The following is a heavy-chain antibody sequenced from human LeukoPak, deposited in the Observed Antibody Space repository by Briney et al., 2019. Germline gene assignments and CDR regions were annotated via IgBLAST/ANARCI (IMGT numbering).Heavy chain of an antibody. CDR3: AKLFDSGTYNNFFHY. Sequence: PGWALRLFCAASGCTFSSYGMHWVRQAACKGLEWVAVISYDGSNKYYADSVKGRFTISRDNSKNTLYLQMNSLRPEDTAIYYCAKLFDSGTYNNFFHYWGQGTLVTVSS. V-gene: IGHV3-30*18. D-gene: IGHD3-10*01. CDR2: ISYDGSNK. J-gene: IGHJ4*02. CDR1: GCTFSSYG.